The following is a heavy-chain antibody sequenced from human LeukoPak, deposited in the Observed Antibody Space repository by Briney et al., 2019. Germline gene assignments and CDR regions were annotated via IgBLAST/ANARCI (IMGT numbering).Heavy chain of an antibody. Sequence: ASVKVSCKASGYTFSGYYMHWVRQAPGQGLERMGWINPNTGRTNYAQNFQGRVTMTSDTSISTAYMELNSLRSDDTAVYYCARGTYYDSSGYSGVRLFDYWGQGTLVTVSS. CDR1: GYTFSGYY. CDR3: ARGTYYDSSGYSGVRLFDY. V-gene: IGHV1-2*02. CDR2: INPNTGRT. D-gene: IGHD3-22*01. J-gene: IGHJ4*02.